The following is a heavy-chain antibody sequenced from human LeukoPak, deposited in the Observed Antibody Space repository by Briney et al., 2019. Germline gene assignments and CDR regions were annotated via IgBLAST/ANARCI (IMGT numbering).Heavy chain of an antibody. CDR2: SRNKRNGYTT. D-gene: IGHD3-16*01. J-gene: IGHJ3*02. CDR3: ARSPESGGNVFDI. CDR1: GFTFSDYY. Sequence: GGSLRLSCAASGFTFSDYYIDWVRQAPGKGLEWVGRSRNKRNGYTTEYGASVKGRFSISRDDSKNSVYLQMNSLKTEDTAVYYCARSPESGGNVFDIWGQGTMVTVSS. V-gene: IGHV3-72*01.